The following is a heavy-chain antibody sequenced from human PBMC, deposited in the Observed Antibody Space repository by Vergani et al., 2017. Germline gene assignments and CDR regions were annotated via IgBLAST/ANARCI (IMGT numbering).Heavy chain of an antibody. V-gene: IGHV4-61*02. Sequence: QVQLQESGPGLVKPSQTLSLTCIVSGGSISSGSYYWNWIRQPAGKGLEWIGHIYTSGSTNYNPSLKSRLTISVDTSKNQFSLKLSSVTAADTAVYYCAREEGHGSYFDYWGQGTLVTVSS. CDR2: IYTSGST. CDR3: AREEGHGSYFDY. CDR1: GGSISSGSYY. D-gene: IGHD1-26*01. J-gene: IGHJ4*02.